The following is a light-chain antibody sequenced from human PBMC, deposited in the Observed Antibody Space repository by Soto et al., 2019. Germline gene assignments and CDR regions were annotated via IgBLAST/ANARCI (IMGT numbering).Light chain of an antibody. V-gene: IGKV3-20*01. CDR2: GAS. Sequence: ESVLTQSPGTLSLSPGERATLSCRASQTVSSSYLAWYQQKPGQAPRLLIYGASNRATGIPDRFGGSGSGADFTLTISRLEPEDFAVYYCQQYGSSPLPFGQGTKVEI. J-gene: IGKJ1*01. CDR3: QQYGSSPLP. CDR1: QTVSSSY.